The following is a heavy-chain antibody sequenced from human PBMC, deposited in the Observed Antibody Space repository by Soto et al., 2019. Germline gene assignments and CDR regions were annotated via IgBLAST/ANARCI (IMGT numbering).Heavy chain of an antibody. CDR2: IYWDNDD. CDR1: GFSLTTKGVG. CDR3: ARVTITFGGVFGLDAFDM. D-gene: IGHD3-16*02. J-gene: IGHJ3*02. V-gene: IGHV2-5*02. Sequence: QVTLKESGPTLVKPTETLTLTCTFSGFSLTTKGVGVGWIRQPPGEALEWLAVIYWDNDDRYNPSLRSRLAISKYTSNNQVVLTMTTLDPVDTATYYCARVTITFGGVFGLDAFDMWGQGIMVTVSS.